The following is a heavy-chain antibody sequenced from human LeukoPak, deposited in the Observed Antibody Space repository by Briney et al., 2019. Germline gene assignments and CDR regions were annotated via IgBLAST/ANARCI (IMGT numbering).Heavy chain of an antibody. CDR1: GFTFSSYW. J-gene: IGHJ4*01. Sequence: GGSLRLSCAASGFTFSSYWMTWVRQAPGKGLEWVADIKGDGSEKRCEDSVKGRFTVSRDNAKNSLYLQMNSLRVEDAAVYYCARDVGWFRFDYWGHGTLVTASS. V-gene: IGHV3-7*03. CDR2: IKGDGSEK. D-gene: IGHD2-15*01. CDR3: ARDVGWFRFDY.